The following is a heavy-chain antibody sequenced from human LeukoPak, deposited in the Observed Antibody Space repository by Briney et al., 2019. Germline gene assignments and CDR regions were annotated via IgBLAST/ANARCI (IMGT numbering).Heavy chain of an antibody. J-gene: IGHJ4*02. CDR2: ININSGGT. V-gene: IGHV1-2*02. CDR1: GYTFTSYG. CDR3: ARSPHILTGENFDY. D-gene: IGHD3-9*01. Sequence: ASVKVSCKASGYTFTSYGISWVRQAPGQGLEWMGWININSGGTNYAQKFQDRVTMTRDTSISTAYMELSRLRSHDTAVYYCARSPHILTGENFDYWGQGTLVTVSS.